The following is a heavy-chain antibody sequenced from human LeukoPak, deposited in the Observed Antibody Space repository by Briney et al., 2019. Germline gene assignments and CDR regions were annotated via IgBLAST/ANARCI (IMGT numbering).Heavy chain of an antibody. J-gene: IGHJ4*02. V-gene: IGHV3-21*01. CDR1: GFTFSSYA. D-gene: IGHD6-19*01. CDR3: ARDPGWLDFDH. CDR2: ISSSSSYI. Sequence: GGSLRLSCAASGFTFSSYAMSWVRQAPGKGLEWVSSISSSSSYIYYADSVKGRFTISRDNAKNSLYLQMNSLRAEDTAVYYCARDPGWLDFDHWGQGTLVTVSS.